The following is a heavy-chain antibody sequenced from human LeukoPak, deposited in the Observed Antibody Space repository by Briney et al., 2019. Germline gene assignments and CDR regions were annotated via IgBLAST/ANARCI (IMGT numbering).Heavy chain of an antibody. D-gene: IGHD3-22*01. CDR2: INNSGST. CDR1: GGSFSGYY. J-gene: IGHJ6*02. CDR3: ARGLPTDYYDSSGYYYGRPTRPDYYYYGMDV. V-gene: IGHV4-34*01. Sequence: PSETLSLTCAVYGGSFSGYYWRWIRQPPGKGLQWIGVINNSGSTNYNPSSKSGVTISVDTSKNQFSLKLSSVTDSDTAVYYCARGLPTDYYDSSGYYYGRPTRPDYYYYGMDVWGQGTTVTVSS.